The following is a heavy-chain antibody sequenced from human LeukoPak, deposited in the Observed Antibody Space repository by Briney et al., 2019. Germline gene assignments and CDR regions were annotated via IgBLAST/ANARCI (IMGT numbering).Heavy chain of an antibody. D-gene: IGHD6-13*01. J-gene: IGHJ4*02. Sequence: GGSLRLSCAASGFIFSSYSMNWVRQAPGKGLEWVSSISSSSSYIYYADSVKGRFTISRDNAKNSLYLQMNSLRAEDTAVYYCARDGSMIAAAGPFDYWGQGTLVTVSS. V-gene: IGHV3-21*01. CDR3: ARDGSMIAAAGPFDY. CDR2: ISSSSSYI. CDR1: GFIFSSYS.